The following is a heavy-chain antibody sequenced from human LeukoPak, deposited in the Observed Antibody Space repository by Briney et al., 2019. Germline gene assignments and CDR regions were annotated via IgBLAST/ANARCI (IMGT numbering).Heavy chain of an antibody. CDR3: AKDRGSSIAAADSLLFDY. CDR1: GFTFSSYA. CDR2: ISGSGGST. Sequence: PGGSLRLSCAASGFTFSSYAMSWVRQAPGKGLEWVSAISGSGGSTYYADSVKGRFTISRDNSKNTLYLQMNSLRAEDTAVYYCAKDRGSSIAAADSLLFDYWGQGTLVTVSS. D-gene: IGHD6-13*01. J-gene: IGHJ4*02. V-gene: IGHV3-23*01.